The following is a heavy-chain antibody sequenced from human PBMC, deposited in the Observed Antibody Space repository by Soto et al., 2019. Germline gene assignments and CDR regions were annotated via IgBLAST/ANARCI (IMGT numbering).Heavy chain of an antibody. Sequence: ASVKVSCKTSRYSFTTYALHWVRQATGQRLEWMGWINAGSGDTKYSEKFQGRVTITRDTSANTAYMELSSLRSDETSVYYCARDPGTGAALRAYHFDYWGQGTLVTVSS. CDR2: INAGSGDT. CDR1: RYSFTTYA. V-gene: IGHV1-3*01. D-gene: IGHD1-1*01. CDR3: ARDPGTGAALRAYHFDY. J-gene: IGHJ4*02.